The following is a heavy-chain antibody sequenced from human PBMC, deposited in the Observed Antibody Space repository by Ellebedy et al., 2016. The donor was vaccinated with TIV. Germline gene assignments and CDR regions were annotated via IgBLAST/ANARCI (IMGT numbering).Heavy chain of an antibody. CDR3: ARHSTGDAFDI. CDR1: GGSISSYY. V-gene: IGHV4-59*08. J-gene: IGHJ3*02. Sequence: MPSETLSLTCTVSGGSISSYYWSWIRQPPGKGLEWIGYIYYSGSTNYNPSLKSRVTISVDMSKNQFSLKLSSVTAADTAVYYCARHSTGDAFDIWGQGTMVTVSS. CDR2: IYYSGST.